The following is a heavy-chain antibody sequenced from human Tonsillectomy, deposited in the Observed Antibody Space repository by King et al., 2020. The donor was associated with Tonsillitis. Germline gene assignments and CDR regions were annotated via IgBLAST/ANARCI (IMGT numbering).Heavy chain of an antibody. CDR3: ARDEAQCYDILSAYYWNY. CDR2: IDPSDGST. J-gene: IGHJ4*02. D-gene: IGHD3-9*01. Sequence: QLVQSGAEVKKPGASVKVSCKASGYTFTSYYIHWVRQAPGQGLEWMGIIDPSDGSTSYAQTFQGRVTVTRDTSTSTVYMELSSLRAGDTAVYYCARDEAQCYDILSAYYWNYWSKSTLVTGSS. CDR1: GYTFTSYY. V-gene: IGHV1-46*01.